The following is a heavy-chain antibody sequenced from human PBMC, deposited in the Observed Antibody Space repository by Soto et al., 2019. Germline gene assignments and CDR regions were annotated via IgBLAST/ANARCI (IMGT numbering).Heavy chain of an antibody. CDR3: ARVRGMATINSLFDY. CDR2: ISYDGSNK. D-gene: IGHD5-12*01. V-gene: IGHV3-30-3*01. Sequence: PGGSLRLSCAASGFTFSSYAMHWVRQAPGKGLEWVAVISYDGSNKYYADSVKGRFTISRDNSKNTLYLQMNSLRAEDTAVYYCARVRGMATINSLFDYWGQGTLVTVSS. J-gene: IGHJ4*02. CDR1: GFTFSSYA.